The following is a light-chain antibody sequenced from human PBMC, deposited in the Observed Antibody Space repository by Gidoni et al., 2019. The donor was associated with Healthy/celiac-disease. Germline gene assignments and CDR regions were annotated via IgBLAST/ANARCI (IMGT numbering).Light chain of an antibody. CDR2: GAS. J-gene: IGKJ2*02. Sequence: EIVMTQSPATLSVSPGERATLSCRASQSVSSNLAWYQQKPGQAPRLLIYGASTRATGIPARVSGSGSGREFTLTISSLQSEDFAVDYCQQYNNWPPCTFGQGTKLEIK. CDR3: QQYNNWPPCT. V-gene: IGKV3-15*01. CDR1: QSVSSN.